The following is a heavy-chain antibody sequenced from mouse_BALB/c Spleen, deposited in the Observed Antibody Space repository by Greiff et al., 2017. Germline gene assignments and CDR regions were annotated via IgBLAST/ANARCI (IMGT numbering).Heavy chain of an antibody. CDR2: IDPYNGGT. D-gene: IGHD1-1*01. J-gene: IGHJ3*01. V-gene: IGHV1S135*01. CDR1: GYAFTSYN. Sequence: VQLQQSGPELVKPGASVKVSCKASGYAFTSYNMYWVKQSHGKSLEWIGYIDPYNGGTRYNQKFKGKATLTVDKSSSTAYMHLNSLTSEDSAVYYCARLDYYGSSGGPYWGQGTLVTVSA. CDR3: ARLDYYGSSGGPY.